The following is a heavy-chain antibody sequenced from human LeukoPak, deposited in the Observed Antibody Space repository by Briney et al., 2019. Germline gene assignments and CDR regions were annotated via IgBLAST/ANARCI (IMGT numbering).Heavy chain of an antibody. J-gene: IGHJ3*02. CDR3: ARDLYYYDSSGYYYGAFDI. V-gene: IGHV1-2*02. CDR2: INPNSGGT. Sequence: ASVKVSCKASGYTFTDFGISWVRQAPGQGLEWMGWINPNSGGTNYAQKFQGRVTMTRDTSISTAYMELSRLRSDDTAVYYCARDLYYYDSSGYYYGAFDIWGQGTMVTVSS. D-gene: IGHD3-22*01. CDR1: GYTFTDFG.